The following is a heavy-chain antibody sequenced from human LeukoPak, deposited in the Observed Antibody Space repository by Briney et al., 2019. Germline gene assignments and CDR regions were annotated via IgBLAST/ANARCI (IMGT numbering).Heavy chain of an antibody. CDR1: GYSISSGYY. CDR2: IYHNGST. V-gene: IGHV4-38-2*01. J-gene: IGHJ4*02. Sequence: SETLSLTCAVSGYSISSGYYWGWIRQPPGKGLEWIGSIYHNGSTYYNPSLNSRVTISVDTSKNQFSLKLSSVTAADTAVYYCATLIVVVPAAKGYYFDYWGQGTLATVSS. D-gene: IGHD2-2*01. CDR3: ATLIVVVPAAKGYYFDY.